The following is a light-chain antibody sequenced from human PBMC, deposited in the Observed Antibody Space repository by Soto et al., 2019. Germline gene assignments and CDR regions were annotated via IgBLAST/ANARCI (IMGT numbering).Light chain of an antibody. Sequence: DIPISQFPSPLSSSVGDRVTIPWRVSQNINNYVNWYQQRTGKAPQLLIYAASNLQSGVPSRFSGSGSGTDFTLTISSLQPEDFATYYCQQSFGPLTITFGQGTRLENK. CDR1: QNINNY. J-gene: IGKJ5*01. CDR2: AAS. CDR3: QQSFGPLTIT. V-gene: IGKV1-39*01.